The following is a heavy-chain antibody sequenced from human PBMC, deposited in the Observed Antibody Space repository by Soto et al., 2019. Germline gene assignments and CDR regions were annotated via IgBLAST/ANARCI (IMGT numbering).Heavy chain of an antibody. Sequence: PSETLSLTFAVSGGSISSSNWWSWVRQPPGKGLEWIGEIYHSGSTNYNPSLKSRVTISVDTSKNQFSLKLSSVTAADTAVYYCARRYSSSFDYWGQGTLVTVSS. J-gene: IGHJ4*02. CDR1: GGSISSSNW. CDR3: ARRYSSSFDY. CDR2: IYHSGST. V-gene: IGHV4-4*02. D-gene: IGHD6-13*01.